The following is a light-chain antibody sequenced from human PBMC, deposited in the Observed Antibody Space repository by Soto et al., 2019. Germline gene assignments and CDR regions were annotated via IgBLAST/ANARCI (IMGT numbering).Light chain of an antibody. V-gene: IGLV2-14*03. J-gene: IGLJ1*01. Sequence: QCAPAQPASVSGSPGQSITISCSGTTSDIGSYNHVAWYQQFPGKSPKLMIYAVSDRPAGVSDRFSGSKSGITASLTISGLQTEDEADYCCISYTDRQSYLFGTGTKVTVL. CDR3: ISYTDRQSYL. CDR1: TSDIGSYNH. CDR2: AVS.